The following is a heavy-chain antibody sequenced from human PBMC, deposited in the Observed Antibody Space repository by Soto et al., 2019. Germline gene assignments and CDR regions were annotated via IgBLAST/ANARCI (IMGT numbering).Heavy chain of an antibody. J-gene: IGHJ4*02. CDR1: GFTFSSYA. CDR2: ISGSGEST. V-gene: IGHV3-23*01. Sequence: GGSLRLSCAASGFTFSSYAMSWVRQAPGKGLEWVSGISGSGESTYYADSVKGRFTISRDNSKNTLYLQMNSLRAEDTVVYYCAKKDGGHCYFGIDHWGQGALVTVSS. D-gene: IGHD2-21*02. CDR3: AKKDGGHCYFGIDH.